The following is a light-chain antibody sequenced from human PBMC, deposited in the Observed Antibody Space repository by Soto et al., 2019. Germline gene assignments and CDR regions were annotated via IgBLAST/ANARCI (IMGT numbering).Light chain of an antibody. CDR3: QHGSDWPPFT. CDR1: QSVNSN. V-gene: IGKV3-11*01. Sequence: EIVLTQSPARLSLSPGERATLSCMASQSVNSNLAWSQHKPGQAPRLLIYDVSNSATGIPARFSGSGYGTDFTLTVSSVEPEDFAVYYCQHGSDWPPFTFGQGTRLE. J-gene: IGKJ5*01. CDR2: DVS.